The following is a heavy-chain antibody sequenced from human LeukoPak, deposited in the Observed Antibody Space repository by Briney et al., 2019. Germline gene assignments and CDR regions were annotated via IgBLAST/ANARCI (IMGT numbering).Heavy chain of an antibody. CDR1: GGSISGYY. CDR2: IYTSGST. J-gene: IGHJ4*02. D-gene: IGHD3-3*01. Sequence: PSETLSLTCTVSGGSISGYYWSWIRQPAGKGLEWIGRIYTSGSTNYNPSLKSRVTMSVDTSKNQFSLKLSSVTAADTAVYYCARSVWPAYDFWSGYFDYWGQGTLVTVSS. V-gene: IGHV4-4*07. CDR3: ARSVWPAYDFWSGYFDY.